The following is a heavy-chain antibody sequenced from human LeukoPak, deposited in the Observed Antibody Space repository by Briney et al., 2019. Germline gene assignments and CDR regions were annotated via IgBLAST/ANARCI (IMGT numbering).Heavy chain of an antibody. J-gene: IGHJ3*02. CDR3: ARLRITIFGVVKGAFDI. Sequence: SETLSLTCAVYGGSFSGYYWSWIRQPPGKGLEWIGEINHSGSTNYNPSLKSRVTISVDTSKNQFSLKLSSVTAADTAVYYCARLRITIFGVVKGAFDIWGQGTMVTVSS. D-gene: IGHD3-3*01. CDR2: INHSGST. V-gene: IGHV4-34*01. CDR1: GGSFSGYY.